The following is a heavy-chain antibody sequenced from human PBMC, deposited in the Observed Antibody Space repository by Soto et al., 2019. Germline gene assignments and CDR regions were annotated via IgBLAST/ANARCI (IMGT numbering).Heavy chain of an antibody. Sequence: GESLKISCKASGYSFTNYWIGWVRQMPGKGLEWMGIIYPRDSETRYSQSFEGQVAISADKSRNTLYLQMSSLRAEDTAIYYCAKRGEKTGRNFDCWGQGTLVTVSS. D-gene: IGHD3-10*01. CDR3: AKRGEKTGRNFDC. CDR2: IYPRDSET. CDR1: GYSFTNYW. J-gene: IGHJ4*02. V-gene: IGHV5-51*01.